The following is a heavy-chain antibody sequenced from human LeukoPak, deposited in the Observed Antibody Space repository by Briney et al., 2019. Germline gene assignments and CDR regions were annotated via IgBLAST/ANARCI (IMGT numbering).Heavy chain of an antibody. V-gene: IGHV3-9*01. D-gene: IGHD1-26*01. CDR3: AKDISGTYLAALDY. Sequence: GRSLRLSCAASGFSFDDYAMHWVRQTPGKGLEWVPGISWNSDTIGYADSVKGRFTISRDNAKNSLYLQMNSLRGEDTALYYCAKDISGTYLAALDYWGQGTLVTVSS. CDR2: ISWNSDTI. CDR1: GFSFDDYA. J-gene: IGHJ4*02.